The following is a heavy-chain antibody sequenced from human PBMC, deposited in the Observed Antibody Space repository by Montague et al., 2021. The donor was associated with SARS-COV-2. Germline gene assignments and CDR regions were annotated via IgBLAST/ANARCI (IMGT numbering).Heavy chain of an antibody. Sequence: TLSLTCTVSGGSISSGGYYWSWIRQHPGKGLEWIGYVYYSGSTHYTPSLKSRVTISVDTSKNQFSLKLSSVTAADTAVYYCARDAGISGAFDIWGQGTMVTVSS. V-gene: IGHV4-31*03. J-gene: IGHJ3*02. CDR2: VYYSGST. CDR1: GGSISSGGYY. CDR3: ARDAGISGAFDI. D-gene: IGHD2-15*01.